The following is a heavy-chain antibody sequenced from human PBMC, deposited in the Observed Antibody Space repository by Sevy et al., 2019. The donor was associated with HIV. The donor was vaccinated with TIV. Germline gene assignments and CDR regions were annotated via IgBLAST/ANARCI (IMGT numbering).Heavy chain of an antibody. V-gene: IGHV3-15*07. J-gene: IGHJ6*02. CDR1: GFTFSNAW. CDR2: IKSKTDGGTT. Sequence: GGSLRLSCAASGFTFSNAWMNWVRQAPGKGLEWVGRIKSKTDGGTTDYAAPVKGRLTISRDDSKNTLYLQMNSLKTEDTAVYYCTTDGSAAHSDGMDVWGQWTTVTVSS. D-gene: IGHD2-2*01. CDR3: TTDGSAAHSDGMDV.